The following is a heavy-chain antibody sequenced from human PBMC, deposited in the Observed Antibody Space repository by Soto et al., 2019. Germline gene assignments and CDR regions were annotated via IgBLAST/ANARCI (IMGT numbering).Heavy chain of an antibody. CDR3: ARGLFQHLYPTAGSYYYGMDV. J-gene: IGHJ6*02. CDR2: IWYDGSNK. V-gene: IGHV3-33*01. CDR1: GFTFSSYG. D-gene: IGHD6-13*01. Sequence: QVQLVESGGGVVQPGRSLRLSCAASGFTFSSYGMHWVRQAPGKGLEWVAVIWYDGSNKYYADSVKGRFTISRDNSKNTLHLQMNNLRAEDTDADYGARGLFQHLYPTAGSYYYGMDVWGQGTTVTVAS.